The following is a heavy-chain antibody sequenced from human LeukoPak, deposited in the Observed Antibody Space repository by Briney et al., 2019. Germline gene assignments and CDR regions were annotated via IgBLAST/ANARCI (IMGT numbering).Heavy chain of an antibody. CDR1: GASVSSDTYY. Sequence: PSETLSLTCTVSGASVSSDTYYWNWMRQPPGKGLEWIGYIYGSGSTDYHPSLKSRVTISVDSSLNHLTLKLTSVTPTDTVVYYCVANGEYWAQGTLVTVSS. V-gene: IGHV4-61*03. CDR3: VANGEY. J-gene: IGHJ4*02. CDR2: IYGSGST.